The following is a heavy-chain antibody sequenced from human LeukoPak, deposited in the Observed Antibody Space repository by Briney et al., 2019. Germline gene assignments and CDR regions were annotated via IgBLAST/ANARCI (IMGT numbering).Heavy chain of an antibody. D-gene: IGHD4-17*01. CDR2: IWYGGSNK. Sequence: GGSLRLSCAASGFTFSSFAMHWVRQAPGKGLEWVAVIWYGGSNKYYADSVKGRFTISRDNSKNTLYLQMNSLRAEDTAVYYCAAYGYGDYKGGAFDIWGQGTMVTVSS. CDR3: AAYGYGDYKGGAFDI. CDR1: GFTFSSFA. V-gene: IGHV3-30*04. J-gene: IGHJ3*02.